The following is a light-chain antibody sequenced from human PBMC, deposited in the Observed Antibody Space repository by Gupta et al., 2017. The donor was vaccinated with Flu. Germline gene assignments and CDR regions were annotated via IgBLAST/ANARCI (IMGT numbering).Light chain of an antibody. J-gene: IGKJ2*01. CDR2: GAS. CDR3: QQYGGSPYT. Sequence: GTLSLSPGERATLSCRGSQSVSSSYLAWYQQKPGQAPRLLIYGASSRATGIPDRFSGSGSGTDFTLAISRLEPEDFAMYYCQQYGGSPYTFGQGTKLEIK. V-gene: IGKV3-20*01. CDR1: QSVSSSY.